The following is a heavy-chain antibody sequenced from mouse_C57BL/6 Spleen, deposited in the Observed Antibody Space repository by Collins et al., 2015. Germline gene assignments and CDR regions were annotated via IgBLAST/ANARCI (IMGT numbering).Heavy chain of an antibody. Sequence: EVQLVETGGGLVQPKGSLKLSCAASGFTFNTNAMNWVRQAPGKGLEWVARIRSKSNNYATYYADSVKDRFTISRDDSQSMLYPQMNNLKTEDTAMYYCVRGSSYGYAMDYWGQGTPVTVSS. D-gene: IGHD1-1*01. V-gene: IGHV10S3*01. CDR1: GFTFNTNA. J-gene: IGHJ4*01. CDR2: IRSKSNNYAT. CDR3: VRGSSYGYAMDY.